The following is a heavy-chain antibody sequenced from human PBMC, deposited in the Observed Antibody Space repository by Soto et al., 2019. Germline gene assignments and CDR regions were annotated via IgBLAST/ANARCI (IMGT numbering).Heavy chain of an antibody. CDR2: IIPIFGTA. CDR1: GGTFSSYA. D-gene: IGHD3-22*01. J-gene: IGHJ3*02. CDR3: ARCTSYYDSSGPDAFDI. Sequence: GASVKVSCKASGGTFSSYAISWVRQAPGQGLEWMGGIIPIFGTANYAQKFQGRVTITADKSTSTAYMELSSLRSEDTAVYYCARCTSYYDSSGPDAFDIWGQGTMVTVSS. V-gene: IGHV1-69*06.